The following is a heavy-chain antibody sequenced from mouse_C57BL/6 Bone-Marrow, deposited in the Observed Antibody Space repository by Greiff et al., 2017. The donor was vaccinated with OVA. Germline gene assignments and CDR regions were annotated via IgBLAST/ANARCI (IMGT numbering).Heavy chain of an antibody. D-gene: IGHD2-12*01. CDR3: AREYYNYAMDY. V-gene: IGHV1-69*01. J-gene: IGHJ4*01. CDR2: IDPSDSYT. CDR1: GYTFTSYW. Sequence: VKLKQPGAELVMPGASVKLSCKASGYTFTSYWMHWVKQRPGQGLEWIGEIDPSDSYTNYNQKFNVKSTLTVDKSSSTAYMQLSSLTSDDSAVYYCAREYYNYAMDYWGQGTSVTVSS.